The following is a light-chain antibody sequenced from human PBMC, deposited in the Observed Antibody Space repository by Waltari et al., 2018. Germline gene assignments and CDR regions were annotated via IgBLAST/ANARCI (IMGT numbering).Light chain of an antibody. J-gene: IGKJ1*01. CDR1: QSVSRA. CDR2: GAS. CDR3: QHYVRLPAT. Sequence: DIVLTQSPGSLSSSPGERVTLSCRASQSVSRALAWYQQKPGQAPRLLIFGASNRATGIPDRFSGSGSETDVSLTISRLEPEDFAVYYCQHYVRLPATFGRGTKVEIK. V-gene: IGKV3-20*01.